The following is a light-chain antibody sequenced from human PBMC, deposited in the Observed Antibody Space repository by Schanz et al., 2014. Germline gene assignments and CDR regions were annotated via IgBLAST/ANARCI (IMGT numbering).Light chain of an antibody. J-gene: IGKJ1*01. Sequence: EIVMTQSPATLSVSPGDGATLSCRTSQSVGSNLAWYQQKPGQAPRLLIYGASTRATGLPARFSGSGSGTEFTLTISSLQSEDFAVYYCQEYNTWPWTFGQGTTVDMK. CDR1: QSVGSN. V-gene: IGKV3-15*01. CDR2: GAS. CDR3: QEYNTWPWT.